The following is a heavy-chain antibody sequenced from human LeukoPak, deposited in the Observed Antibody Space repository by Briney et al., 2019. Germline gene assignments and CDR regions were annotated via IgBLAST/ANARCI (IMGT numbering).Heavy chain of an antibody. J-gene: IGHJ5*02. CDR3: ARDGDPTNYDFWSGYYL. CDR1: EYTFTSYD. Sequence: SVKVSCKASEYTFTSYDINWVRQAPGQGLEWMGGIIPIFGTANYAQKFQGRVTITADESTSTAYMELSSLRSEDTAVYYCARDGDPTNYDFWSGYYLWGQGTLVTVSS. V-gene: IGHV1-69*13. D-gene: IGHD3-3*01. CDR2: IIPIFGTA.